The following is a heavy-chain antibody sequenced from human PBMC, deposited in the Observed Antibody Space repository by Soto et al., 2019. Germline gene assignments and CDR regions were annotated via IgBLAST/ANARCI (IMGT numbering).Heavy chain of an antibody. V-gene: IGHV3-7*01. Sequence: EVQLVESGGGLVQPGGSLRLSCAASGFTFSSYWMSWVRQAPGKGLEWVANIKQDGSEKNYVDSVKGRFTISRDNAKNSLYLQMNSLSAADTAVYYCARGGCSSNSCYPFDYWGHGTLVAVSS. J-gene: IGHJ4*01. CDR1: GFTFSSYW. CDR3: ARGGCSSNSCYPFDY. D-gene: IGHD2-2*01. CDR2: IKQDGSEK.